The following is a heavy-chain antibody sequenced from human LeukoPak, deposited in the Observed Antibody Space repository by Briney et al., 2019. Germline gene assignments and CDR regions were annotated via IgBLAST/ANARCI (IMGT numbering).Heavy chain of an antibody. CDR1: GFTLRNYV. CDR3: AREGYYGSGSPPSLYFDY. CDR2: TSSDLNVK. D-gene: IGHD3-10*01. J-gene: IGHJ4*02. V-gene: IGHV3-30*01. Sequence: GGSLGLSCAASGFTLRNYVIHWVRQAPGKGLEWVAVTSSDLNVKLYADSVKGRFTISRDNSRSTLYLQMNSLRPEDTAIYYCAREGYYGSGSPPSLYFDYWGQGTLVTVPS.